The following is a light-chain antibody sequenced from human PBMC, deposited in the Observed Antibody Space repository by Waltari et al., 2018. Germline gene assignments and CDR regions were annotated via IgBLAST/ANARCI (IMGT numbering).Light chain of an antibody. CDR2: QDT. V-gene: IGLV3-1*01. J-gene: IGLJ2*01. CDR3: QAWDSRTYVV. Sequence: YDLTQPPSLSVSPGQTATITCSGDKLEDKYVSWYQQKPGQSPVLVIFQDTRRPSGGPERFSGSSSGNTATLTISGTQTLDEADYYCQAWDSRTYVVFGGGTKVTVL. CDR1: KLEDKY.